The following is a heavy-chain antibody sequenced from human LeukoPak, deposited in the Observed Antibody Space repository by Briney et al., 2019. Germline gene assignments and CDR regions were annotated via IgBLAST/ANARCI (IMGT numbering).Heavy chain of an antibody. Sequence: TSQTLSLTCTVSGGSISSGSYYWSWIRQPAGKGLEWIGRIYTSGSTNYNPSLKSRVTISVDTSKNQISLKLSSVTAADTAVYYCAREAYCGGDCYYATDYWGQGTLVTVSS. CDR3: AREAYCGGDCYYATDY. V-gene: IGHV4-61*02. D-gene: IGHD2-21*02. CDR1: GGSISSGSYY. J-gene: IGHJ4*02. CDR2: IYTSGST.